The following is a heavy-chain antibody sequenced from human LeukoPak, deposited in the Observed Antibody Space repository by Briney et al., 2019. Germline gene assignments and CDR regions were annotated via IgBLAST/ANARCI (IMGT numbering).Heavy chain of an antibody. V-gene: IGHV4-59*01. D-gene: IGHD6-19*01. CDR1: GGSISSYY. J-gene: IGHJ6*02. Sequence: SETLSLTCTASGGSISSYYWSWIRQPPGKGLEWIGYIYYSGSTNYNPSLKSRVTISVDTSKNQFSLKLSSVTAADTAVYYCARTLGVNSSGWYYYYGMDVWGQGTTVTVSS. CDR2: IYYSGST. CDR3: ARTLGVNSSGWYYYYGMDV.